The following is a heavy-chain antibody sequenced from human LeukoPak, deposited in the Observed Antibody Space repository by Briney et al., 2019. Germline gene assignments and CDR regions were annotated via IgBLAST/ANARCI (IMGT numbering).Heavy chain of an antibody. J-gene: IGHJ5*02. CDR1: EFTFSSYW. V-gene: IGHV3-7*03. CDR3: ARDRMIGTNTNWFDP. CDR2: IKQDGSER. Sequence: GGSLRLSCAASEFTFSSYWMSWVRQAPGKGLEWVANIKQDGSERHYVESVKGRFTISRDNAKNSLYLQMNSLRAEDTAVYYCARDRMIGTNTNWFDPWGQGTLVTVSS. D-gene: IGHD1-20*01.